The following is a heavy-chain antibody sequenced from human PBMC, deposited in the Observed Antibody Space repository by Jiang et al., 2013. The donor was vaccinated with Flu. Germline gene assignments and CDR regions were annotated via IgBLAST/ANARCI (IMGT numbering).Heavy chain of an antibody. J-gene: IGHJ4*02. V-gene: IGHV3-74*01. Sequence: AASGFAFSSYWMHWVRQAPGKGLVWVSRINRXGGSTNYADSVKGRFTISRDNAKNTLYLQMNSLRAEDTAVYYCSRGGLEMSDYWGQGTLVTVSS. CDR2: INRXGGST. D-gene: IGHD5-24*01. CDR1: GFAFSSYW. CDR3: SRGGLEMSDY.